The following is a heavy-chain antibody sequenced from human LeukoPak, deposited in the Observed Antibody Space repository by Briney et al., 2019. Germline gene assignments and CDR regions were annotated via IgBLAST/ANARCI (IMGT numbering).Heavy chain of an antibody. CDR1: DNTFPMFG. V-gene: IGHV1-18*01. CDR3: ARPVKGAFFYYYMDG. J-gene: IGHJ6*03. CDR2: INSYNGNT. Sequence: ASVKVSCKPSDNTFPMFGLTWVRQAPGQGLEWMGWINSYNGNTQYAQKLQGRVTVTRDTATTTAYMELRTLRSNDTAVYYCARPVKGAFFYYYMDGSGRGTTVIVSS. D-gene: IGHD3-10*01.